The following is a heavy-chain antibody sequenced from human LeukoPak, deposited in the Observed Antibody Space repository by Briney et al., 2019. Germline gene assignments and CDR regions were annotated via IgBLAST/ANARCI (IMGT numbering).Heavy chain of an antibody. Sequence: GGSLRLSCAASGFTFSSYAMHWVRQAPGKGLEWVAVISYDGSNKYYADSVKGRFTISRDISKNAVYLQMNSLRAEDTAVYYCARDSYGAANFDSWGQGTLVTVSS. CDR2: ISYDGSNK. V-gene: IGHV3-30*14. CDR1: GFTFSSYA. D-gene: IGHD4-17*01. CDR3: ARDSYGAANFDS. J-gene: IGHJ4*02.